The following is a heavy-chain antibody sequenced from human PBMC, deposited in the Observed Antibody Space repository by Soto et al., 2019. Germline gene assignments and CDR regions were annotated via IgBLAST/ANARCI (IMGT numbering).Heavy chain of an antibody. CDR1: GFTFSKFV. CDR2: ITETGGDT. V-gene: IGHV3-23*01. Sequence: EVQLLESGGDLVQPGGSLRLSCAASGFTFSKFVMRWVRQTPGKGLEWVSTITETGGDTYYTDSVKGRFTISRDNAKNTLYRQMTSLRDEDTALYYWTKASPDSHQVDVWGQGTTVTVSS. J-gene: IGHJ6*02. D-gene: IGHD2-2*01. CDR3: TKASPDSHQVDV.